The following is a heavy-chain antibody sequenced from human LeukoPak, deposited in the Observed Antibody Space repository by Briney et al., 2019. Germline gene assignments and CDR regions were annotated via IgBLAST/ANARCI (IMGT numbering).Heavy chain of an antibody. CDR1: GYSISSGYY. CDR2: IYHSGST. V-gene: IGHV4-38-2*01. D-gene: IGHD3-10*01. Sequence: SETLSLTCAVSGYSISSGYYWGWIRQPPGKGLEWIGSIYHSGSTFYNPSLKSRVPIPVDTSKNQLSMKLSSVNAADTDVYYCARHSMVRGVIRSGLTQFDYWGQGTLVTVSS. CDR3: ARHSMVRGVIRSGLTQFDY. J-gene: IGHJ4*02.